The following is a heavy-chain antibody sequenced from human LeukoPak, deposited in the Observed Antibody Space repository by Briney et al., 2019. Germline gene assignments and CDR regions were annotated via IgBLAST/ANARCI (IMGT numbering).Heavy chain of an antibody. CDR1: GFTLRGPA. CDR2: ISSSGNNA. Sequence: GGSLRLSCAVSGFTLRGPAMTLVRQAPGKGLEWVSLISSSGNNAYYADSVKGRFTISRDNSKNTLSLQMKSLRVEDTAIYYCAKDIQLSTWGLGTRVTVSS. CDR3: AKDIQLST. J-gene: IGHJ3*01. V-gene: IGHV3-23*01. D-gene: IGHD5-24*01.